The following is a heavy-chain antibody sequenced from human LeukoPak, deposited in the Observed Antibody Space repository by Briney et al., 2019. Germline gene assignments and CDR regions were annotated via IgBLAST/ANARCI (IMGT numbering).Heavy chain of an antibody. CDR2: IYYSGST. D-gene: IGHD3/OR15-3a*01. CDR3: AREGIMIFGAPTRAMDV. V-gene: IGHV4-59*01. J-gene: IGHJ6*03. Sequence: SETLSLTCTVSGGSISSSYWNWIRQPPGKGLEWIGYIYYSGSTNYNPSLKSRVTMSVDTSKNQFALKLSSVTAADTAVYYCAREGIMIFGAPTRAMDVWGKGTTVTVSS. CDR1: GGSISSSY.